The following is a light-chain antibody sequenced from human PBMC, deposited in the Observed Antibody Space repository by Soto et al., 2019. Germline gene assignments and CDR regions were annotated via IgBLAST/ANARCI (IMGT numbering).Light chain of an antibody. CDR3: QQRSNWLIT. Sequence: EIVMTQSPATLSVSPGERATLSCRASQSVYNNLAWYQQKPGQAPRPLIYDASNRATGIPARFSGSGSGTDFTLTISSLEPEDFAVYYCQQRSNWLITFGQGTRLEIK. CDR1: QSVYNN. CDR2: DAS. V-gene: IGKV3-11*01. J-gene: IGKJ5*01.